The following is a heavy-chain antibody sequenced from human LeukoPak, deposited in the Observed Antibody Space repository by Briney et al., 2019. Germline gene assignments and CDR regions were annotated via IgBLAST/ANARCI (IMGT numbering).Heavy chain of an antibody. Sequence: GASVKVSCKASGYTFTSYGISWVRQAPGQGLEWMGWISAYNGNTNYAQKLQGRVTMTTDTSTSTAYMELRSLRSDDTAVYYCARDGNSGYDWWYYFDYWGQGTLVTVSS. D-gene: IGHD5-12*01. CDR3: ARDGNSGYDWWYYFDY. CDR1: GYTFTSYG. V-gene: IGHV1-18*01. J-gene: IGHJ4*02. CDR2: ISAYNGNT.